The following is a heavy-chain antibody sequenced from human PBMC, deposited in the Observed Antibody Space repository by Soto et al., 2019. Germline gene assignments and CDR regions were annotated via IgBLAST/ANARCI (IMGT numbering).Heavy chain of an antibody. J-gene: IGHJ4*02. V-gene: IGHV4-34*01. D-gene: IGHD3-16*02. CDR1: GGSLRGYY. CDR2: INHSGST. Sequence: SSETLSLTCAVYGGSLRGYYWSWIRQPLGKGLEWIGEINHSGSTNYNPSLKSRVTISVDTSKNQFSLKLSSVTAADTAVYYCARRKILRDYIWGSYRYTPYYFDYWGQGTLVTVYS. CDR3: ARRKILRDYIWGSYRYTPYYFDY.